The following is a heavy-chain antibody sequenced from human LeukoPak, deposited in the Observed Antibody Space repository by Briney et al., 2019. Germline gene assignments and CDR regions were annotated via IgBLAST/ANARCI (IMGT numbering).Heavy chain of an antibody. CDR1: GGSISSGDYY. CDR2: IYYSGST. V-gene: IGHV4-30-4*01. CDR3: ARGAATIFGVVTHYYYYGMDA. J-gene: IGHJ6*02. D-gene: IGHD3-3*01. Sequence: SETLSLTCTVSGGSISSGDYYWSWIRQPPGKGLEWIGYIYYSGSTYYNPSLKSRVTISVDTSKNQFSLKLSSVTAADTAVYYCARGAATIFGVVTHYYYYGMDAWGQGTTVTVSS.